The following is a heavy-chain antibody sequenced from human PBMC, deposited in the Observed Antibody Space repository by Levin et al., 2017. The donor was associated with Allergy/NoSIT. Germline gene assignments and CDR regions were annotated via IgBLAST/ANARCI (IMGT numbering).Heavy chain of an antibody. Sequence: GGSLRLSCAASGFTFSSYGMHWVRQAPGKGLEWVAVISYDGSNKYYADSVKGRFTISRDNSKNTLYLQMNSLRAEDTAVYYCAKDGVVVTAIASTGGYFDRWGRGTLVTVSS. J-gene: IGHJ2*01. CDR2: ISYDGSNK. CDR1: GFTFSSYG. V-gene: IGHV3-30*18. D-gene: IGHD2-21*02. CDR3: AKDGVVVTAIASTGGYFDR.